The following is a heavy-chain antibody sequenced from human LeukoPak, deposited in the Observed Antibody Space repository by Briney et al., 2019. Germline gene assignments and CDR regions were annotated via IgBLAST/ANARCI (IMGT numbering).Heavy chain of an antibody. CDR3: ARVVASPHYYYMDV. CDR2: IYHSGST. J-gene: IGHJ6*03. CDR1: GYSISSGYY. Sequence: KPSETLSLTCTVSGYSISSGYYWGWIRQPPGKGLEWIGSIYHSGSTYYNPSLKSRVTISVDTSKNQFSLKLSSVTAADTAVYYCARVVASPHYYYMDVWGKGTTVTVSS. V-gene: IGHV4-38-2*02.